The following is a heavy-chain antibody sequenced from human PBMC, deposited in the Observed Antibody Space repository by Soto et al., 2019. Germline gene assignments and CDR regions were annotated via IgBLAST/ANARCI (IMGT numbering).Heavy chain of an antibody. CDR2: IIPIFGTA. CDR1: GGTFSSYA. CDR3: AREGSAPHGAFDI. Sequence: QVQLVQSGAELKKPGSSVKVSCKASGGTFSSYAISWVRQAPGQGLEWMGGIIPIFGTANYAQKFQGRVTITADESTSTAYMELCSLRFEDTAVYYCAREGSAPHGAFDIWGQGTMVTVSS. J-gene: IGHJ3*02. D-gene: IGHD3-10*01. V-gene: IGHV1-69*01.